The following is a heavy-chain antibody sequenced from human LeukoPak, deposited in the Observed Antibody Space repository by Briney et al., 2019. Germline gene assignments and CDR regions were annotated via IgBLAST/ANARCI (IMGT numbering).Heavy chain of an antibody. D-gene: IGHD1-20*01. Sequence: GGSLRLSCAASGFTFSSYSMNWVRQAPGKGLEWVSSISSSSSYIYYADSVKGRFTISRDNAKNSLYLQVNSLRAEDTAVYYCARELGITGTTAFDYWGQGTLVTVSS. J-gene: IGHJ4*02. CDR3: ARELGITGTTAFDY. CDR2: ISSSSSYI. CDR1: GFTFSSYS. V-gene: IGHV3-21*01.